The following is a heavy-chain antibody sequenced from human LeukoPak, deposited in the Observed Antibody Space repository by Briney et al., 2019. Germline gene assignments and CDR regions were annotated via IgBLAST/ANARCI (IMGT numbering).Heavy chain of an antibody. V-gene: IGHV4-59*01. CDR3: AREALPYYDFWSGYYTGSYYFDY. CDR2: IYYSGST. CDR1: GGSISSYY. D-gene: IGHD3-3*01. J-gene: IGHJ4*02. Sequence: SETLSLTCTVSGGSISSYYWSWIRQPPGKGLEWIGYIYYSGSTNYNPSLKSRVTISVDTSKNQFSLKLSSVTAADTAVYYCAREALPYYDFWSGYYTGSYYFDYWGQGTLVTVSS.